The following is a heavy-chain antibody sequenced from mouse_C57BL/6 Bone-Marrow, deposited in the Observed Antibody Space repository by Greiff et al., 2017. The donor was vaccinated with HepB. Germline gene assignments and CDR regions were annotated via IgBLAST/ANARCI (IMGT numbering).Heavy chain of an antibody. Sequence: QVQLQQPGAELVKPGASVKLSCKASGYTFTSYWMHWVKQRPGRGLEWIGRIDPNSGGTKYNEKFKSKATLTVDKHSSTAYMQLSSLTSEDPAVYLCASIGRAYGYDGFDYWGQGTTLTVSS. CDR3: ASIGRAYGYDGFDY. CDR1: GYTFTSYW. D-gene: IGHD2-2*01. J-gene: IGHJ2*01. CDR2: IDPNSGGT. V-gene: IGHV1-72*01.